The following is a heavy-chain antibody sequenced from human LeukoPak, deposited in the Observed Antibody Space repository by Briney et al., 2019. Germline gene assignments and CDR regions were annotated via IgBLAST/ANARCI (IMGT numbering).Heavy chain of an antibody. J-gene: IGHJ4*02. CDR1: GFTFSSYG. V-gene: IGHV3-30*03. CDR2: ISYDGSNK. Sequence: GGSLRLSCAASGFTFSSYGMHWVRQAPGEGLEWVAVISYDGSNKYYADSVKGRFTISRDNSKNTLYLQMNSLRAEDTAVYYCARFNYGSGSYYFDYWGQGTLVTVSS. CDR3: ARFNYGSGSYYFDY. D-gene: IGHD3-10*01.